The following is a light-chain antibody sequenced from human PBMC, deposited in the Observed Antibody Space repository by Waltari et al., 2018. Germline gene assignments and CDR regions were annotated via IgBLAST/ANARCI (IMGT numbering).Light chain of an antibody. V-gene: IGKV3-20*01. Sequence: EIVLTQSPDTLSLSPGASATLSCRASQSVRNNFLAWYQPSPGQAPRLLIYGGSNRATVISDRFSGSGSGTDFTLTISRLEPEDFTVYYCQQYGSSPRTFGQGTKVE. CDR1: QSVRNNF. CDR2: GGS. J-gene: IGKJ1*01. CDR3: QQYGSSPRT.